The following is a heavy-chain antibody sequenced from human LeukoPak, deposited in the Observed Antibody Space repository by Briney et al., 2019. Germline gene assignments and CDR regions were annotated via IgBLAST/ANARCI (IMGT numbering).Heavy chain of an antibody. CDR2: ISKNSGYI. D-gene: IGHD6-19*01. Sequence: AGGSLRLSCAASGFTFSSYSMNWVRQAPGKGLEWVSSISKNSGYIYYADSVKGRFTISRDNAKNSQYLQMNSLRAEDTAVYYCAKVIAVAGNEIFDYWGQGTLVTVSS. J-gene: IGHJ4*02. CDR1: GFTFSSYS. V-gene: IGHV3-21*04. CDR3: AKVIAVAGNEIFDY.